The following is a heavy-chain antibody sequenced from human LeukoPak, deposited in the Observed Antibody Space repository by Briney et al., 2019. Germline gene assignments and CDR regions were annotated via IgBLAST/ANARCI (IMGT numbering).Heavy chain of an antibody. CDR2: IIPIFGTA. J-gene: IGHJ5*02. CDR3: AGGDYYYGSGSYYPGWFDP. V-gene: IGHV1-69*13. Sequence: SVTVSCKASGGTFSSYAISWVRQTPGQGLEWMGGIIPIFGTANYAQKFQGRVTITADESTSTAYMELSSLRSEDTAVYYCAGGDYYYGSGSYYPGWFDPWGQGTLVTVSS. CDR1: GGTFSSYA. D-gene: IGHD3-10*01.